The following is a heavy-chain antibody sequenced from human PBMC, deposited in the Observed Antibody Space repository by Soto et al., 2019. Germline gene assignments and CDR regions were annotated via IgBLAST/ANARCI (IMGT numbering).Heavy chain of an antibody. CDR2: IVPMFRTS. CDR1: GGTSTRYA. J-gene: IGHJ4*02. V-gene: IGHV1-69*06. CDR3: NRGSEYDFWSGYL. Sequence: QERLVQSGAEVRKPGSSVKVSCKVTGGTSTRYAINWVRQAPGQGLEWMGGIVPMFRTSKYAQKFQGRVTITADTSTNIAYMELRSLRSEDKAVYYCNRGSEYDFWSGYLWGQGTLVSVSS. D-gene: IGHD3-3*01.